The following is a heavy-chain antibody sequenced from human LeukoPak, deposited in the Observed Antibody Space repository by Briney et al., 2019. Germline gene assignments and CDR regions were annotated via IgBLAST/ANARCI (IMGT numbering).Heavy chain of an antibody. V-gene: IGHV1-69*02. Sequence: SVKVSCKASGGTFSSYTINWVRQAPGQGLEWMGRIIPVLGITNYAQKFQGRVTMTRDTSTSTVYMELSSLRSEDTAVYYCARGEENTYYYDSSGYSTFQHWGQGTLVTVSS. D-gene: IGHD3-22*01. CDR1: GGTFSSYT. CDR3: ARGEENTYYYDSSGYSTFQH. CDR2: IIPVLGIT. J-gene: IGHJ1*01.